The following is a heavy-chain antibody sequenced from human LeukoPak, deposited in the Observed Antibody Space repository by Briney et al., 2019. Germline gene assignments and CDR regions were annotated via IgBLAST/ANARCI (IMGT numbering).Heavy chain of an antibody. D-gene: IGHD1-7*01. CDR1: GGSISSSSYY. CDR2: IYYSGST. Sequence: SETLSLTCTVSGGSISSSSYYWGWIRQPPGKGLEWIGSIYYSGSTYYNPSLKSRVTISVDTSKNQFSLKLSSVTAADTAVYYCARDLGGTTGKFDYWGQGTLVTVSS. CDR3: ARDLGGTTGKFDY. J-gene: IGHJ4*02. V-gene: IGHV4-39*07.